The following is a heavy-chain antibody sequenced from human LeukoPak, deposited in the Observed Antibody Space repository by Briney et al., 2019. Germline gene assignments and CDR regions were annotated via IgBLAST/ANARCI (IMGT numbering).Heavy chain of an antibody. Sequence: SETLSLTCAVYGGSFSGYYWSWIRQPPGKGLEWIGEINHSGSTNYNPSLKSRVTISVDTSKNQFSLKLSSVTAADTAVYYCARGSNPPNSSGYYYFDYWGQGTLVTVSS. CDR2: INHSGST. J-gene: IGHJ4*02. V-gene: IGHV4-34*01. D-gene: IGHD3-22*01. CDR1: GGSFSGYY. CDR3: ARGSNPPNSSGYYYFDY.